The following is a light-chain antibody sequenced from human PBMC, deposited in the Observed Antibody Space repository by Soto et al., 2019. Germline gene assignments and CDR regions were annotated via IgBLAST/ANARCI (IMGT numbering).Light chain of an antibody. Sequence: QSVLTQPPSVSGAPGQRVTISCTGSSSNIGAGYDVHWYQQLPGTAPKLLIYGNSNRPSGVPDRFSGSKSGTSASLAISGXRSDDEADYYCASWDDSLPGPVFGGGTKLTVL. CDR1: SSNIGAGYD. CDR2: GNS. J-gene: IGLJ2*01. V-gene: IGLV1-40*01. CDR3: ASWDDSLPGPV.